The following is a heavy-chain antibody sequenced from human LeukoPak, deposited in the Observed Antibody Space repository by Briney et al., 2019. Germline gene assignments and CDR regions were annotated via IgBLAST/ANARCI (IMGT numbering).Heavy chain of an antibody. J-gene: IGHJ3*02. Sequence: GGSLRLSCAASGFTVSSNYMSWVRQAPGRGLEWVSVIYSGGSTYYADSVRGRFTISRDNSKNTLYLQMNSLRAEDTAVYYCARGPLQQWLVRDAFDIWGQGTMVTVSS. CDR1: GFTVSSNY. D-gene: IGHD6-19*01. CDR3: ARGPLQQWLVRDAFDI. V-gene: IGHV3-53*01. CDR2: IYSGGST.